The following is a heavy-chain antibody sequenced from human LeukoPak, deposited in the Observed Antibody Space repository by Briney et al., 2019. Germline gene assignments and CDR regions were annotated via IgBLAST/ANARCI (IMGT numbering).Heavy chain of an antibody. D-gene: IGHD6-19*01. Sequence: PGGSLRLSCAASGFTFSDYHMSWVRQAPGKGLEWVSAIVGGSTYYTESVKGRFTISRDNSKNTLYLQMNSLRAEDTAVYYCVRDEQTRGWYDWGREPWSPSPQ. CDR3: VRDEQTRGWYD. V-gene: IGHV3-53*01. CDR1: GFTFSDYH. CDR2: IVGGST. J-gene: IGHJ4*02.